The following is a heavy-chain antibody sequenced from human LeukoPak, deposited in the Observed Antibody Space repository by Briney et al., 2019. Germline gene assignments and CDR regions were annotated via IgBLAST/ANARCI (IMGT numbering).Heavy chain of an antibody. CDR1: GFTVSSNY. V-gene: IGHV3-53*01. J-gene: IGHJ4*02. CDR3: ATTYSSGWYGGFDY. CDR2: IYSGGST. D-gene: IGHD6-19*01. Sequence: TGGSLRLSCAASGFTVSSNYMSWVRQAPGKGLEWVSVIYSGGSTYYADSVKGRFTISRDNSKNTLYLQMNSLRAEDTAVYYCATTYSSGWYGGFDYWGQGTLVTVSS.